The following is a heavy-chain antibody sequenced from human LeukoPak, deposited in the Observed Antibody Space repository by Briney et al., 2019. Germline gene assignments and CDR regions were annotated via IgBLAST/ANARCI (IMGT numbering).Heavy chain of an antibody. CDR3: AKEIAAIGLPAVDY. D-gene: IGHD6-13*01. V-gene: IGHV3-23*01. Sequence: GGSLRLSCAASGFTFSSYGMSWVRQAPGKGLEWVSGISSDGGTFYPDSVKGRFTISRDNSKNTLYLQMNSLGAADTAIYYCAKEIAAIGLPAVDYWGQGTLVTVSS. J-gene: IGHJ4*02. CDR1: GFTFSSYG. CDR2: ISSDGGT.